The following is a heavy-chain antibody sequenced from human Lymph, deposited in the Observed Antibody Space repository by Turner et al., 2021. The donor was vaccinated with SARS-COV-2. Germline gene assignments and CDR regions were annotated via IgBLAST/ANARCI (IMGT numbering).Heavy chain of an antibody. CDR3: AKDPNWYVLSAVDY. V-gene: IGHV3-23*01. CDR2: MSSSGGST. J-gene: IGHJ4*02. D-gene: IGHD1-1*01. Sequence: EVQLLESGGGLVQPGGSLRLSCADSGFTFSSYAMSWVRQAPGKVLEWVSTMSSSGGSTYYADSVKGRFTISRDNSKNTLYLQMNSLRAEDTAVYYCAKDPNWYVLSAVDYWGQGTLVTVS. CDR1: GFTFSSYA.